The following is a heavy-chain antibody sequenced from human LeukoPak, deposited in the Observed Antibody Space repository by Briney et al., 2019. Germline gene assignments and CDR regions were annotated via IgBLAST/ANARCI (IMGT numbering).Heavy chain of an antibody. CDR1: GVSSSGAA. CDR3: ARSSSADCTWCWFDP. CDR2: IRGKDKKDAT. D-gene: IGHD2-15*01. J-gene: IGHJ5*02. Sequence: PGGSLKLSCAASGVSSSGAAIHWVRQTSGKGLEWVGRIRGKDKKDATVYAESVKGRFTISRDDSKNTVFLQMNSLKSDDTAVYYCARSSSADCTWCWFDPWGQGTLVIVSS. V-gene: IGHV3-73*01.